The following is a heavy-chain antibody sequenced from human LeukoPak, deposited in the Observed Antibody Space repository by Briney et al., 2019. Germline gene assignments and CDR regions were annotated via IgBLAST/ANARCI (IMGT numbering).Heavy chain of an antibody. CDR3: ARAEHGRGELFSHFDY. V-gene: IGHV3-30-3*01. CDR2: ISYDGSNK. CDR1: GFTFSSYA. J-gene: IGHJ4*02. D-gene: IGHD3-10*01. Sequence: GGSLRLSCAASGFTFSSYAMHWVRQAPGKGLEWVAVISYDGSNKYYADSVKGRFTISRDNSKNTLYLQMNSLRAEDTAVYYCARAEHGRGELFSHFDYWGQGTLVTVSS.